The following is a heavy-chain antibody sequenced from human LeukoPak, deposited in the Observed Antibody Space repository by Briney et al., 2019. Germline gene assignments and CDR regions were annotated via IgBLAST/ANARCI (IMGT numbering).Heavy chain of an antibody. V-gene: IGHV1-18*01. D-gene: IGHD2-2*01. Sequence: PLASVKVSCKASGYTFTRYGISWVRQAPGQGLEWMGWISAYNGNTNYAQKLQGRVTMTTDTSTSTAYMELRSLRSDDTAVYYCARGLTVPDQQYYYYMDVWGKGTTVTVSS. CDR1: GYTFTRYG. CDR2: ISAYNGNT. J-gene: IGHJ6*03. CDR3: ARGLTVPDQQYYYYMDV.